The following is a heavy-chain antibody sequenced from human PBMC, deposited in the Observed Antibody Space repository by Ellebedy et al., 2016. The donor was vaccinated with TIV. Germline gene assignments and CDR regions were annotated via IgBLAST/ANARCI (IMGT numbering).Heavy chain of an antibody. V-gene: IGHV1-69*04. Sequence: ASVKVSCKASGGTFSSYAISWVRQAPGQGLEWMGRIIPILGIANYAQKFQGRVTITADKSTSTAYMELSSLRSEDTAVYYCARMGERSGSTDYWGQGTLVTVSS. CDR3: ARMGERSGSTDY. CDR1: GGTFSSYA. J-gene: IGHJ4*02. D-gene: IGHD3-16*01. CDR2: IIPILGIA.